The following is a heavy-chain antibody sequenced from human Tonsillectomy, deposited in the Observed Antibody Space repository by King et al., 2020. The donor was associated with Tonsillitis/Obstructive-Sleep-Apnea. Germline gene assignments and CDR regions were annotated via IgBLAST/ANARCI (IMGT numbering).Heavy chain of an antibody. CDR1: GFTFSSYG. Sequence: VQLVESGGGVVQPGRSLRLSCAASGFTFSSYGMHWVRQAPGKGLEWVAVISYDGSNKYYADSVKGRFTISRDNSKNTLYLQMNSLRAEDTAVYYCAKRLSRLGNRSSTSCPYYYYYGMDVWGQGSTVTVSS. V-gene: IGHV3-30*18. CDR3: AKRLSRLGNRSSTSCPYYYYYGMDV. CDR2: ISYDGSNK. J-gene: IGHJ6*02. D-gene: IGHD2-2*01.